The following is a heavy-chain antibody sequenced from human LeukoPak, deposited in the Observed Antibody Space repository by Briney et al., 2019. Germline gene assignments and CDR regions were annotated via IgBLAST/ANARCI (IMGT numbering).Heavy chain of an antibody. D-gene: IGHD3-22*01. Sequence: GGSLRLSCAASGFTFSSYSMNWVRQAPGKGLEWVSYISSSSSSIYYADSVKGRFTISRDNAKNSLYLQMNSLRAEDTAVYYCARDRGVYYYDSSGYPLDYWGQGTLVTVSS. CDR2: ISSSSSSI. CDR3: ARDRGVYYYDSSGYPLDY. CDR1: GFTFSSYS. J-gene: IGHJ4*02. V-gene: IGHV3-21*04.